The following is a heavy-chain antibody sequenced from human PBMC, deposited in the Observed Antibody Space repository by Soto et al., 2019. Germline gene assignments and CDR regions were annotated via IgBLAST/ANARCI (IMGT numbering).Heavy chain of an antibody. V-gene: IGHV4-34*01. CDR3: ARVTRLVLGWFDP. CDR1: GGSFSGYY. Sequence: SETLSLTCAVYGGSFSGYYWSWIRQPPGKGLEWIGEINHSGSTNYNPSLKSRVTISVDTSKNQFSLKLSSVTAADTAVYYCARVTRLVLGWFDPWGQGTLVTVSS. D-gene: IGHD6-19*01. J-gene: IGHJ5*02. CDR2: INHSGST.